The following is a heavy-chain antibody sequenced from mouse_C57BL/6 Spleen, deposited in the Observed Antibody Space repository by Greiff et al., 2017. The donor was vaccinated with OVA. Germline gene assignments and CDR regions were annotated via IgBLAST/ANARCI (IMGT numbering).Heavy chain of an antibody. CDR2: IYPGDGDT. CDR3: ARGSSGYVDYAMDY. CDR1: GYAFSSYW. J-gene: IGHJ4*01. Sequence: VQLQQSGAELVKPGASVKISCKASGYAFSSYWMNWVKQRPGKGLEWIGQIYPGDGDTNYNGKFKGKATLTADKSSSTAHMQLSSLTSEDSAVYVCARGSSGYVDYAMDYWGQGTSVTVSS. D-gene: IGHD3-2*02. V-gene: IGHV1-80*01.